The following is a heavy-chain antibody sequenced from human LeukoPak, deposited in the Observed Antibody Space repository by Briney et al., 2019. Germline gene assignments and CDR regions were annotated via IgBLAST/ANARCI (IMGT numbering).Heavy chain of an antibody. D-gene: IGHD3-10*01. Sequence: GASVKVSCKASGYTFTSYYMHWVRQAPGQGLEWMGIINPSGGSTSYAQKFQGRVTMTRDMSTSTVYMELSSLRSEDTAVYYCARDLYSRRMHYYGSGSYFAYWGQGTLVTVSS. CDR3: ARDLYSRRMHYYGSGSYFAY. V-gene: IGHV1-46*01. J-gene: IGHJ4*02. CDR1: GYTFTSYY. CDR2: INPSGGST.